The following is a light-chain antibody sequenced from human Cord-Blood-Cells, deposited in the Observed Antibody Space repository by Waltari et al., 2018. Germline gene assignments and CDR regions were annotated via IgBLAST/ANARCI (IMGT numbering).Light chain of an antibody. CDR3: QQNYSTPLT. V-gene: IGKV1-39*01. CDR2: AAS. CDR1: QSISSY. J-gene: IGKJ4*01. Sequence: DIQMTQSPSSLSASVGDRVTITCRASQSISSYLNWYQQKPGKAPKLLIYAASSLQSGVPSRFSGSGSGTDFTLTISSLQPEDFATYYCQQNYSTPLTLGGGTKVEIK.